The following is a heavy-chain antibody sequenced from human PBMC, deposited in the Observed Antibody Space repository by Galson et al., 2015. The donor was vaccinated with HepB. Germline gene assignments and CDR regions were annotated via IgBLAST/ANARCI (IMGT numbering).Heavy chain of an antibody. J-gene: IGHJ4*02. CDR3: ASSRGGQWLAFDY. D-gene: IGHD6-19*01. CDR2: IGTSSSSI. Sequence: SLRLSCAVSGFTLSTYSMNWVRQAPGKGLEWVSYIGTSSSSIYYADSVKGRFTISRDNAKNSLYLQMNSLRAEDTAVYYCASSRGGQWLAFDYWGQGSLVTVSS. V-gene: IGHV3-48*04. CDR1: GFTLSTYS.